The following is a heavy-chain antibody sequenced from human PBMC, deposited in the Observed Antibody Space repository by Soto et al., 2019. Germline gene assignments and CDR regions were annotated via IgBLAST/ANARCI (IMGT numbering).Heavy chain of an antibody. CDR3: ARQAYSSYDFDY. J-gene: IGHJ4*02. CDR2: IYYSGST. V-gene: IGHV4-59*08. Sequence: SETLFLTCTVSGGSISSYYWSWIRQPPGKGLEWIGYIYYSGSTNYNPSLKSRVTISVDTSKNQFSLKLSSVTAADTAVYYCARQAYSSYDFDYWGQGTLVTVSS. CDR1: GGSISSYY. D-gene: IGHD6-6*01.